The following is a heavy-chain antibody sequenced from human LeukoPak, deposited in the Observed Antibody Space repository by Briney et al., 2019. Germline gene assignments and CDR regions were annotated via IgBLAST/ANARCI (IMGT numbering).Heavy chain of an antibody. J-gene: IGHJ3*02. D-gene: IGHD4-11*01. V-gene: IGHV4-4*07. CDR3: ARGADDYGNHHAFDI. CDR2: IYTSGST. CDR1: GGSISSYY. Sequence: SETLSLTCTVSGGSISSYYWSWIRQPAGKGLEWIGRIYTSGSTNYNPSLKSRVTMSVDTSKNQFSLKLSSVTAADTAVYYCARGADDYGNHHAFDIWGQGTMVTVSS.